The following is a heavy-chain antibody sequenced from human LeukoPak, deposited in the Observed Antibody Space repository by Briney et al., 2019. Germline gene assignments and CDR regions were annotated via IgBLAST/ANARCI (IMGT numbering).Heavy chain of an antibody. D-gene: IGHD6-13*01. CDR3: AKDSSGGVSSAGILDH. CDR1: GFRFDDFA. J-gene: IGHJ4*02. Sequence: GGSLRLSCVISGFRFDDFAMHWVRQAPGKGLEWVAGINWSNITVVYADAVKGRFTISRDNSKNSLYLLLSDLRAEDTAFYFCAKDSSGGVSSAGILDHWGPGTLVSASP. CDR2: INWSNITV. V-gene: IGHV3-9*01.